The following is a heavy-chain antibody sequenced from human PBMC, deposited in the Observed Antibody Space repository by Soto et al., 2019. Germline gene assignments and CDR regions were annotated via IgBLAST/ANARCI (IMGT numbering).Heavy chain of an antibody. CDR2: ISYDGSDK. J-gene: IGHJ4*02. CDR3: AKDYCGGDCYSTPDY. Sequence: QVQLVESGGGVVQPGRSLRLSCVVSGFTFSRYGMHWVRQAPGKGLEWVTSISYDGSDKYYADSVKGRFTISRDNSKNTLYLQMNSLRAEDTAVYYCAKDYCGGDCYSTPDYWGQGTLVTVSS. CDR1: GFTFSRYG. V-gene: IGHV3-30*18. D-gene: IGHD2-21*02.